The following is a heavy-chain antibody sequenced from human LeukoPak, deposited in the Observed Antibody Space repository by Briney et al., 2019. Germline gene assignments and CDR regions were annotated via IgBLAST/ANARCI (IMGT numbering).Heavy chain of an antibody. CDR1: GGTFSSYA. CDR2: IIPIFGTA. D-gene: IGHD3-10*01. J-gene: IGHJ6*02. CDR3: ASEAYGSGSYYYYGMDV. Sequence: SVKVSCKASGGTFSSYAISWVRQAPGQGLEWMGGIIPIFGTANYAQKFQGRVTITADESTSTAYMELSSLRSEDTAVYYCASEAYGSGSYYYYGMDVWGQGTTVTVSS. V-gene: IGHV1-69*13.